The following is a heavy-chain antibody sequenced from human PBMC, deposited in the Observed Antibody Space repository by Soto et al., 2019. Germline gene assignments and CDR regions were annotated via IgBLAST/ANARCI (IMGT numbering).Heavy chain of an antibody. CDR1: GFTVSSNY. J-gene: IGHJ4*02. D-gene: IGHD5-12*01. CDR3: ASQRREGYNSRFRAPFDY. Sequence: EVQLVETGGGLIQPGGSLRLSCAASGFTVSSNYMSWVRQAPGKGLEWVSVIYSGGSTYYADSVKGRFTISRDNSKNTLYLQMNSLRAEDTAVYYCASQRREGYNSRFRAPFDYWGQGTLVTVSS. V-gene: IGHV3-53*02. CDR2: IYSGGST.